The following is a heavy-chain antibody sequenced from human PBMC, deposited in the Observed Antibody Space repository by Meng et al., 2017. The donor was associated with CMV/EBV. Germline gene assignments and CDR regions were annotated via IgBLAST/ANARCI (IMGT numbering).Heavy chain of an antibody. CDR1: GFTVSSNY. V-gene: IGHV3-66*02. D-gene: IGHD6-13*01. CDR2: IYDDDST. J-gene: IGHJ5*02. CDR3: ARLIALAGT. Sequence: GESLKISCAGSGFTVSSNYMSWVRQAPGKGLEWVSVIYDDDSTHYADSVKGRFTISRDNSRNTLYLQMNSLRIEDTAVYYCARLIALAGTWGQGTLVTVSS.